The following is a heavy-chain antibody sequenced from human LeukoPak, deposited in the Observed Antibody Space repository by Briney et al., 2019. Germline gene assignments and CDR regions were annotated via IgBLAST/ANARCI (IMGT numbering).Heavy chain of an antibody. J-gene: IGHJ4*02. CDR3: ARSRLDGYDSGGYLYYFDY. V-gene: IGHV1-46*01. D-gene: IGHD3-22*01. Sequence: ASVKVSCKASGYTFTSYYMHWVRQAPGQGLEWMGIINPSGGSTSYAQKFQGRVTMTRDTSTSTVYMELSSLRSDDTAVYYCARSRLDGYDSGGYLYYFDYWGQGTLVTVSS. CDR2: INPSGGST. CDR1: GYTFTSYY.